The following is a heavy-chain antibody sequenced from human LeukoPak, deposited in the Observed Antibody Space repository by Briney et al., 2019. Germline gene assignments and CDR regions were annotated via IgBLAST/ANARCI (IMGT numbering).Heavy chain of an antibody. CDR1: GFSVGDYG. D-gene: IGHD3-3*01. Sequence: GRSLRLSCTASGFSVGDYGMTWLRQPPGKGLEWVGFIGSKAYGGTTEYAASVKGRLIISRDDSKSIAYLQMNSLKTEDTAVYYCTRANFWSGYYILDYWGQGTLVTVSS. CDR2: IGSKAYGGTT. J-gene: IGHJ4*02. CDR3: TRANFWSGYYILDY. V-gene: IGHV3-49*03.